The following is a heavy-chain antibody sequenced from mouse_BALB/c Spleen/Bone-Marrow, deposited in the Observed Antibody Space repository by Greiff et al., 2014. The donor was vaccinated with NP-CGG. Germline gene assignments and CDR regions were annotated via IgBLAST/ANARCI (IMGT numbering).Heavy chain of an antibody. D-gene: IGHD1-1*01. Sequence: DVKLVESGGGLVQPGGSMKLSCVASGFTFSNYWMTWVRQSPEKGLEWVAEIRLKSNNYATHYAESVKGRFTISRDDSKSSVYLQMNDLRTEDTGTFYCTRVLRNFDYWGQGTTLTVSS. CDR3: TRVLRNFDY. J-gene: IGHJ2*01. CDR1: GFTFSNYW. CDR2: IRLKSNNYAT. V-gene: IGHV6-6*02.